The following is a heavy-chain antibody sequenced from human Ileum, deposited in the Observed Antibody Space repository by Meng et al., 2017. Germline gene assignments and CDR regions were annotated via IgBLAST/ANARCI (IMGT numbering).Heavy chain of an antibody. CDR3: ARTSGWFYY. CDR1: GGSFSGYY. Sequence: QVQAQQWGGGLFQPSATLSLTGAVYGGSFSGYYWSWIRQPPGKGLEWIGEINNSGSTNYNPSLKSRVTISVDTSKNQFSLKLSSVTAADTAVYYCARTSGWFYYWGQGTLVTVSS. D-gene: IGHD6-19*01. CDR2: INNSGST. V-gene: IGHV4-34*01. J-gene: IGHJ4*02.